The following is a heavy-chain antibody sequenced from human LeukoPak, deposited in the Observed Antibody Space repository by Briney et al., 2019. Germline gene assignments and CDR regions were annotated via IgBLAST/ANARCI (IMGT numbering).Heavy chain of an antibody. V-gene: IGHV3-15*01. Sequence: GGSLRLSCAASGFXFSNAWISWVRQAPGKGLEWVGRIKSKTDGGTPDYAAPVKGRFTISRDDSKNTLYLQMNSLKTEDSAVYYCTGVSRSSWYDYWGQGTLVTVSS. CDR3: TGVSRSSWYDY. D-gene: IGHD6-13*01. CDR2: IKSKTDGGTP. J-gene: IGHJ4*02. CDR1: GFXFSNAW.